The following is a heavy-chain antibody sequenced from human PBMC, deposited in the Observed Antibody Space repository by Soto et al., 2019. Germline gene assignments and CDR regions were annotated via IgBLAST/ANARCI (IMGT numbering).Heavy chain of an antibody. CDR1: GFSLNTRGMC. D-gene: IGHD3-22*01. V-gene: IGHV2-70*01. Sequence: SGPTLVNPTQTLTLTCAFSGFSLNTRGMCVSWIRQPPGKALEWLALIQWDDDKDYNTSLQTRLSISKDTSKNQVVLMMTNMDPLDTATYYCARIIRESPSYYYDGSNYFDYWGQGIPVTVSS. J-gene: IGHJ4*02. CDR2: IQWDDDK. CDR3: ARIIRESPSYYYDGSNYFDY.